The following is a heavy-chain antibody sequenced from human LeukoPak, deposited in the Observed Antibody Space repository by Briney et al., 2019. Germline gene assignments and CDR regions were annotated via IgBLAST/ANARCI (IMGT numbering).Heavy chain of an antibody. Sequence: GGSLTLSCAASGFTFSSYEMNWVRQAPGKGLEWVSYISSSGSTIYYADSVKGRFTISRDNSKNTLYLQMNSLRAEDTAVYYCAKTLGAGGPFDYWGQGTLVTVSS. CDR3: AKTLGAGGPFDY. D-gene: IGHD1-26*01. CDR1: GFTFSSYE. V-gene: IGHV3-48*03. J-gene: IGHJ4*02. CDR2: ISSSGSTI.